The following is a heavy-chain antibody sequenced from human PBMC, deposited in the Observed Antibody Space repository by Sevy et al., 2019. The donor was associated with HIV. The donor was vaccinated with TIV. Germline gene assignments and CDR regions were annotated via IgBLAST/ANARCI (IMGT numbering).Heavy chain of an antibody. CDR2: FDPEDDKT. Sequence: ASVKVSCKVSGYTLTQFSMHWVRQAPGKGLEWMASFDPEDDKTKYAQRLQGRVTMTGDTSTDTAYMELSSLRSDDTAVYYCAVTKDYYDSSGYPFDYWGQGSLVTVSS. J-gene: IGHJ4*02. V-gene: IGHV1-24*01. CDR3: AVTKDYYDSSGYPFDY. D-gene: IGHD3-22*01. CDR1: GYTLTQFS.